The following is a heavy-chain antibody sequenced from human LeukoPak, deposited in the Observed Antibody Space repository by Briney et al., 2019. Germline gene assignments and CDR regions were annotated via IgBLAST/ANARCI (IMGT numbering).Heavy chain of an antibody. CDR2: IYPGDSDT. D-gene: IGHD3-10*01. CDR1: GYSLTSYW. V-gene: IGHV5-51*01. Sequence: GESLKISCKGSGYSLTSYWIGWVRQMPGKGLEWMGFIYPGDSDTTYRPSFQGQVTISADKSISTAYLQWSSLKASDSAMYYCARRGQSWFDPWGQGTLVTVSS. J-gene: IGHJ5*02. CDR3: ARRGQSWFDP.